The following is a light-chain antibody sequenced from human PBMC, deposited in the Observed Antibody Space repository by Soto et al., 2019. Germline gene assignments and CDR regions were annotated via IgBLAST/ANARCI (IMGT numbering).Light chain of an antibody. CDR3: CSYAGSYTWV. Sequence: QSALTQPRSVSGSPGQSVTISCTGTSSDVGGYNYVSWYRQHPGTAPKLMIYDVSKRPSGVPDRFSGSKSGNTASLTISGLQAEDEADYYCCSYAGSYTWVFVTGTKLTVL. CDR1: SSDVGGYNY. CDR2: DVS. V-gene: IGLV2-11*01. J-gene: IGLJ1*01.